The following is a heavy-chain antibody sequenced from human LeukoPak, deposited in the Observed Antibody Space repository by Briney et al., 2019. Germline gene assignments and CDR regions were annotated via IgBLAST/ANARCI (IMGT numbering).Heavy chain of an antibody. CDR2: INPNSGGT. Sequence: GASVKVSCKASGYTFTGYYMHWVRQAPGQGLEWMGWINPNSGGTNYAQKLQGRVTMTRDTSISTAYMELSRLRSDDTAVYYCARVLGNYYDSSGYYCFDYWGQGTLVTVSS. J-gene: IGHJ4*02. CDR1: GYTFTGYY. D-gene: IGHD3-22*01. V-gene: IGHV1-2*02. CDR3: ARVLGNYYDSSGYYCFDY.